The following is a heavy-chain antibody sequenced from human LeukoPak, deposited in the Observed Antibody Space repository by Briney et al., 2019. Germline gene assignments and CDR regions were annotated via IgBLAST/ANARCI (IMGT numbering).Heavy chain of an antibody. CDR2: INPSGGST. V-gene: IGHV1-46*01. D-gene: IGHD6-19*01. CDR1: GYTFTSYY. CDR3: ARAGRMIAVAGIRYYYYMDV. J-gene: IGHJ6*03. Sequence: ASVTVSCKASGYTFTSYYMHWVRQAPGQGLEWMGIINPSGGSTSYAQKFQGRVTMTRDMSTSTVYMELSSLRSEDTAVYYCARAGRMIAVAGIRYYYYMDVWGKGTTVTVSS.